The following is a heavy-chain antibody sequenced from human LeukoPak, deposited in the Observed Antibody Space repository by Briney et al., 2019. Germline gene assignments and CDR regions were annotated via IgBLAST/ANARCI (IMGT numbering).Heavy chain of an antibody. V-gene: IGHV1-18*01. J-gene: IGHJ4*02. D-gene: IGHD3-22*01. CDR1: GYTFTTYG. Sequence: APVKVSCKASGYTFTTYGLSWLRQAPGQGLEWMGWISAYDGNTNYAQKLQGRATMTTDTSTSTAYMERRSLRSDVTAVYYSATDDSSGYGRFDYWGQGTLVTVSS. CDR3: ATDDSSGYGRFDY. CDR2: ISAYDGNT.